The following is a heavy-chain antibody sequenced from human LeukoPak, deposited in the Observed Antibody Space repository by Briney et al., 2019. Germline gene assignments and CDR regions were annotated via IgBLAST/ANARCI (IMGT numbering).Heavy chain of an antibody. CDR3: AISSTVTTLFDY. Sequence: GGSLRLSCAASGFTFSSYAMSWVRQAPGKGLEWVAVIWYDGSNEYYADSVKGRFTISRDNSKNTLYLQMNSLRAEDTAVYYCAISSTVTTLFDYWGQGTLVTVSS. V-gene: IGHV3-33*08. CDR2: IWYDGSNE. D-gene: IGHD4-17*01. J-gene: IGHJ4*02. CDR1: GFTFSSYA.